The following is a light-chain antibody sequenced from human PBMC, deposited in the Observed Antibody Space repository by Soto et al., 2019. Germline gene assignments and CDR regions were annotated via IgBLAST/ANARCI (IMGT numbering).Light chain of an antibody. J-gene: IGLJ3*02. Sequence: QSALTQPASLSGSPGQSITISCTGTSSYVGRYDLVSWYQHHPGKAPKVMIYEDNKRPSGVPDRFSGSKSGNTASLTISGLQAEDEADYYCCSSAGGFTWVFGGGTKLTVL. CDR1: SSYVGRYDL. CDR2: EDN. CDR3: CSSAGGFTWV. V-gene: IGLV2-23*01.